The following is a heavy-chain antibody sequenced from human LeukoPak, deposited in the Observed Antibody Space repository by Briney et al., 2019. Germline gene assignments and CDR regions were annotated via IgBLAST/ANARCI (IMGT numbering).Heavy chain of an antibody. J-gene: IGHJ4*02. CDR3: AKDSGTYYKGFDY. Sequence: GGSLRLSCAASGFTFSSYAMSWVRQAPGKGLDWISTISGTGGSTYYADSVKGRFTISRDNSKNTLYLQMNSLRAEDTAVYSCAKDSGTYYKGFDYWGQGTLVTVSS. D-gene: IGHD1-26*01. CDR1: GFTFSSYA. V-gene: IGHV3-23*01. CDR2: ISGTGGST.